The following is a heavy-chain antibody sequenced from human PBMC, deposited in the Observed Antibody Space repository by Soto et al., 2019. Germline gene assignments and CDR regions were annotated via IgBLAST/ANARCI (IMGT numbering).Heavy chain of an antibody. CDR2: ISSSSTTL. J-gene: IGHJ6*02. CDR3: ARDPGDGMDV. Sequence: PGGSLRLSCAASGLTFSIYSMNWVRQAPGKGLEWVSYISSSSTTLYYADSVKGRFTISRDNAKNSLYLQMHSLRDEDTAVYYCARDPGDGMDVWGQGTTVTVSS. V-gene: IGHV3-48*02. D-gene: IGHD3-10*01. CDR1: GLTFSIYS.